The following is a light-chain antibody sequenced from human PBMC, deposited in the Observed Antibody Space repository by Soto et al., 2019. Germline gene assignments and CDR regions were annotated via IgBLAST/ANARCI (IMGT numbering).Light chain of an antibody. CDR3: CSYAGSDTYVV. CDR1: SSDIGSYSY. V-gene: IGLV2-11*01. J-gene: IGLJ2*01. Sequence: QSVLTQPRSVSGSPGQSVTISCTGTSSDIGSYSYISWYQQHPGKAPKLVIYDVSKRPSGVPDRFSGSKSGNTVFLTISGLQAEDEADYYCCSYAGSDTYVVFGGGTKLTVL. CDR2: DVS.